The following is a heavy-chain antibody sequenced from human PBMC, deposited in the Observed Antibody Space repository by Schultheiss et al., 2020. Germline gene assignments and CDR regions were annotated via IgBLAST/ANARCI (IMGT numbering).Heavy chain of an antibody. Sequence: SETLSLTCTVSGGSISSGSYYWSWIRQPAGKGLEWIGRIHASGSTNYNPSLKSRVTISVDTSKNQFSLKLSSVTAADTAVYYCASGAMALYYYYGMDVWGQGTTVTVSS. CDR3: ASGAMALYYYYGMDV. V-gene: IGHV4-61*02. D-gene: IGHD5-18*01. J-gene: IGHJ6*02. CDR2: IHASGST. CDR1: GGSISSGSYY.